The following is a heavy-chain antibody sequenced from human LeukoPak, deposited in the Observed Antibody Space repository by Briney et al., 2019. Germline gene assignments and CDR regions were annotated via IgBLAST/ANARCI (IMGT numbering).Heavy chain of an antibody. Sequence: GGSLRLSCAASGFTFSSYAMSWVRRAPGKGLEWVSAISGSGGSTYYADSVKGRFTISRDNSKNTLYLQMNSLRAEDTAVYYCAKDRWELLYFDYWGQGTLVTVSS. J-gene: IGHJ4*02. CDR3: AKDRWELLYFDY. D-gene: IGHD1-26*01. CDR1: GFTFSSYA. CDR2: ISGSGGST. V-gene: IGHV3-23*01.